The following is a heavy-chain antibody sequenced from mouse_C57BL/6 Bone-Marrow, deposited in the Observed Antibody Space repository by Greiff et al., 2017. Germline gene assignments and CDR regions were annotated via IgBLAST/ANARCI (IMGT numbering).Heavy chain of an antibody. D-gene: IGHD2-4*01. Sequence: EVMLVESEGGLVQPGSSMKLSCTASGFTFSDYYMAWVRQVPEKGLEWVANINYDGSSTYYLDSLKSRFIISRDNAKNILYLQMSSLKSEDTATYYCARDDSGYFDVWGTGTTVTVAS. CDR2: INYDGSST. J-gene: IGHJ1*03. CDR3: ARDDSGYFDV. CDR1: GFTFSDYY. V-gene: IGHV5-16*01.